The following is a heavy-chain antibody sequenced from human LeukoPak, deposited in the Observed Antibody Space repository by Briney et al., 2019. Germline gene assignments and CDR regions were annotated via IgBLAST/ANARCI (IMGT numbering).Heavy chain of an antibody. J-gene: IGHJ4*02. CDR2: INTKTGNP. CDR3: ARDSLAAAGTVDY. Sequence: GASVKVSCKASGYTFGSYSMNWVRQAPGQGLEWMGWINTKTGNPTYAQGFTGRLAFSLDTSVSTAYLQISSLKAEDTAVYFCARDSLAAAGTVDYWGQGTLVTVSS. V-gene: IGHV7-4-1*02. CDR1: GYTFGSYS. D-gene: IGHD6-13*01.